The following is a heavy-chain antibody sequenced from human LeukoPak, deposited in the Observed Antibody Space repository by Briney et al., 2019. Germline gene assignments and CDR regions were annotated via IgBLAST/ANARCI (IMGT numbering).Heavy chain of an antibody. Sequence: SETLSLTCTVSGGSISSSSYYWGWIRQPPGKGLEWIGSIYYSGSTNYNPSLESRVTISVDTSKSQFSLKLSSVTAADTSVYYCARGREVTRDFDYWGQGTLVSVSS. CDR2: IYYSGST. J-gene: IGHJ4*02. V-gene: IGHV4-39*07. D-gene: IGHD4-23*01. CDR3: ARGREVTRDFDY. CDR1: GGSISSSSYY.